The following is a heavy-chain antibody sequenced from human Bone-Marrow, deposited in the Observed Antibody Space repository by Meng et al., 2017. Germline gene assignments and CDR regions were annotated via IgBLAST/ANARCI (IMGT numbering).Heavy chain of an antibody. CDR2: IYYSGGT. CDR1: GGSISSSSYY. J-gene: IGHJ5*02. CDR3: ASHWRSGYRSSFDP. D-gene: IGHD3-3*01. Sequence: QLQLQESGPGLVKPSETLSLTCTVSGGSISSSSYYWGWIRQPPGKGLEWIGSIYYSGGTYYNPSLKSRVTISVDTSKNQFSLKVSSVTAADTALYYCASHWRSGYRSSFDPWGQGTLVTVSS. V-gene: IGHV4-39*01.